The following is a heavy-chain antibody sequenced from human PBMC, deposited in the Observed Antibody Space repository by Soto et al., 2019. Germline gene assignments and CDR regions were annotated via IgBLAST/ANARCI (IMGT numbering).Heavy chain of an antibody. J-gene: IGHJ5*02. CDR2: INSGSTTI. V-gene: IGHV3-48*02. CDR3: ARDAPRCSGGSCFDL. CDR1: RFTLRSFS. D-gene: IGHD2-15*01. Sequence: PGGALRLSRGAPRFTLRSFSMNLVRPAPGKGLEWVSYINSGSTTIYYADSVKGRFTISRDNAKNSLYLQMNSLRDEDTAVYYCARDAPRCSGGSCFDLWGQGTLVTVSS.